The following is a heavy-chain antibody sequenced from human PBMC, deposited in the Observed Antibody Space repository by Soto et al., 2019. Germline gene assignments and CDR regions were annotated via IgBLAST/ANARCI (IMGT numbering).Heavy chain of an antibody. J-gene: IGHJ6*02. D-gene: IGHD2-2*01. CDR1: SAPVSSSTYT. CDR3: ARLHGYCISSSCHGHYAMDV. CDR2: IYYSGST. Sequence: QLQLQESGPGLVKPSETLSLTCTVSSAPVSSSTYTWGWIRQPPGKGLEWIGSIYYSGSTYYNPSLNRRVIVSVDTSKNQFSLKVTSVPAADTAVYYCARLHGYCISSSCHGHYAMDVWGQGTTVTVSS. V-gene: IGHV4-39*01.